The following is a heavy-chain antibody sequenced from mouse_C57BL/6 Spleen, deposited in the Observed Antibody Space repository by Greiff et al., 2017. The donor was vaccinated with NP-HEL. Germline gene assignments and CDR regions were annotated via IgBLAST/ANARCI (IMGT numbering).Heavy chain of an antibody. J-gene: IGHJ4*01. CDR3: ARQGSEVYAMDY. CDR1: GYSFTGYF. V-gene: IGHV1-20*01. Sequence: VQLQQSGPELVKPGDSVKISCKASGYSFTGYFMNWVMQSHGKSLEWIGRINPYNGDTFYNQKFKGKATLTVDKSSSTAHMELRSLTSEDSAVYYCARQGSEVYAMDYWGQGTSVTVSS. CDR2: INPYNGDT.